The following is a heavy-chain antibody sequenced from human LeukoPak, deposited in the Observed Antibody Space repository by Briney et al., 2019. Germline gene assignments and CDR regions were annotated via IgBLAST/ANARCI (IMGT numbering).Heavy chain of an antibody. J-gene: IGHJ4*02. V-gene: IGHV3-11*06. D-gene: IGHD3-22*01. CDR3: ARGYYDNSGYYFPFDF. CDR2: IRSSSSYT. Sequence: GGSLRLSCAASGFTFSEYYMSWIRQAPGKGLEWVSYIRSSSSYTNYADSVEGRFTISRDNAKNSLYLQMNSLRAEDTAVYYCARGYYDNSGYYFPFDFWGQGTLVTVSS. CDR1: GFTFSEYY.